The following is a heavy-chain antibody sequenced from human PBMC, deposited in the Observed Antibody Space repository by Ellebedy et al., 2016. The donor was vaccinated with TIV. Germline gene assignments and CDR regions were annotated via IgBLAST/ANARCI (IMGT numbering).Heavy chain of an antibody. CDR3: VRTAMAGTIEYLQF. Sequence: AASVKVSCKASDDTFTSYGFSWARQAPGQGLEWMGWISGFNGHTKYAEKFQDRVTLTTDTTTSTTYMDLKSLRSDDTALYYCVRTAMAGTIEYLQFWGQGTLLTVSS. D-gene: IGHD6-19*01. CDR1: DDTFTSYG. CDR2: ISGFNGHT. V-gene: IGHV1-18*04. J-gene: IGHJ1*01.